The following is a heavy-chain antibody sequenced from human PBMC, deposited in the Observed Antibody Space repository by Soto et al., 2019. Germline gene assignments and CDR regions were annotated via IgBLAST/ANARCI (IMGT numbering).Heavy chain of an antibody. CDR2: ISSSGSTI. D-gene: IGHD3-10*01. V-gene: IGHV3-48*03. Sequence: EVQLVESGGGLVQPGGSLRLSCEASGFTFSSYEMNWVRQAPGKGLEWVSYISSSGSTIFYADSVKGRFTISRDNAENSLYLQMNSLRAEDTAVYYCARDDGLGLAPYYGMDVWGQGTTVTVSS. J-gene: IGHJ6*02. CDR1: GFTFSSYE. CDR3: ARDDGLGLAPYYGMDV.